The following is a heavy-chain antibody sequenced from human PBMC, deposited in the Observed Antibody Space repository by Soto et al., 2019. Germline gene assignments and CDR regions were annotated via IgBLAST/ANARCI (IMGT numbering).Heavy chain of an antibody. Sequence: SETLSLTCAVYGGSFSGYYWTWIRQPPGTGLEWIGYIYYSGSTYYNPSLKSRVTISVDTTDNQFSLKLNSVTAADTAVYYCARHPGYGLYYFDYWGQGTLVTVSS. D-gene: IGHD5-18*01. J-gene: IGHJ4*02. CDR3: ARHPGYGLYYFDY. CDR1: GGSFSGYY. V-gene: IGHV4-34*01. CDR2: IYYSGST.